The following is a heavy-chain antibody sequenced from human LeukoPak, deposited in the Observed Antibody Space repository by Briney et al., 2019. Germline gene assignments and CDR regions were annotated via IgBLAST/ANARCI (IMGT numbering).Heavy chain of an antibody. D-gene: IGHD2-15*01. CDR3: ARVYCSGGSCYPPGDY. CDR2: INWNGDNT. V-gene: IGHV3-20*04. Sequence: PGGSLGLSCAASGFTVSSNYMSWVRQAPGKGLEWVAGINWNGDNTGYADSVKGRFTISRDNAKNSLYLQMNSLRAEDTALYYCARVYCSGGSCYPPGDYWGQGTLVTVSS. J-gene: IGHJ4*02. CDR1: GFTVSSNY.